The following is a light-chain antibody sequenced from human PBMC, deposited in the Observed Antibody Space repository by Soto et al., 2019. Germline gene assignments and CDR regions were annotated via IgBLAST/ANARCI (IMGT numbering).Light chain of an antibody. V-gene: IGLV2-23*02. J-gene: IGLJ2*01. CDR3: CSFASSATV. CDR2: EVT. CDR1: SSDIGSYDL. Sequence: QSALTQPASVSGSPGQSITISCNGTSSDIGSYDLLSWYQQHPGKAPKLMIYEVTKRPAGVSDRFSGSKSANTASLTISGLEAEEEDDYCSCSFASSATVFGGGTKVTVL.